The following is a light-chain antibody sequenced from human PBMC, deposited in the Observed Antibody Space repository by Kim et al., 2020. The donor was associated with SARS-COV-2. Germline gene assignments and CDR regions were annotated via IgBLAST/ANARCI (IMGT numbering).Light chain of an antibody. CDR2: AAS. V-gene: IGKV1-12*01. CDR3: QQSNSFPLT. Sequence: SVGDRLTITCRAGQGISRWFAWYQLKPGKAPKLLVYAASTLESGVPSRFSRSGSGNDFTLTIRSLQPEDYATYYCQQSNSFPLTFGQGTKVDIK. J-gene: IGKJ1*01. CDR1: QGISRW.